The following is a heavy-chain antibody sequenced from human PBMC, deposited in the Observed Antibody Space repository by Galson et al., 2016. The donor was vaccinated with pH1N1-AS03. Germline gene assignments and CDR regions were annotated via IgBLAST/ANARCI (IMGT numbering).Heavy chain of an antibody. CDR1: GGSISTSSYY. Sequence: SETLSLTCTVSGGSISTSSYYWGWIRQPPGKGLEWIGSIYYSGSTYYNPSLKSRVTISVDTSKNQFSLKLSSVTAADTAVYYCASHLYGDYVWWFDPWGQGTLVTVSS. J-gene: IGHJ5*02. D-gene: IGHD4-17*01. CDR3: ASHLYGDYVWWFDP. CDR2: IYYSGST. V-gene: IGHV4-39*01.